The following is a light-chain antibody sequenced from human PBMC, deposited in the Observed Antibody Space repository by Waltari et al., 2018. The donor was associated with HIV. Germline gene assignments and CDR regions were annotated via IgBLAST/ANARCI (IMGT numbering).Light chain of an antibody. CDR3: GTWDSSLSAEV. Sequence: QSLLTQPPSVSAAPGQKVTISCSGSSSNIANNYVSWYQQLPGTAPKLLIYDNNKRPSGIPDRFSGSKSGTSATLGITGLQTGDEADYYCGTWDSSLSAEVFGTGTKVTVL. CDR1: SSNIANNY. CDR2: DNN. J-gene: IGLJ1*01. V-gene: IGLV1-51*01.